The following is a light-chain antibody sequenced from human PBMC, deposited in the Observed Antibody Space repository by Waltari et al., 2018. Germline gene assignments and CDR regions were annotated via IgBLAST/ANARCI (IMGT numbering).Light chain of an antibody. CDR2: ANI. V-gene: IGLV1-40*01. Sequence: QSVLTQPPSVSGAPGQRVTISCTGSSSNIGAGYDGHWYQQLPGSAPKLLIYANIDRPSGVPDRFSGSKSGTSASLAITGLQAEDEADYYCQSYDRSLSVRVFGGGTKLTVL. J-gene: IGLJ2*01. CDR3: QSYDRSLSVRV. CDR1: SSNIGAGYD.